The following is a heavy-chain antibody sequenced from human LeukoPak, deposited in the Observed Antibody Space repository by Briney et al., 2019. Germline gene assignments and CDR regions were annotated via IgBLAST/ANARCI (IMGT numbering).Heavy chain of an antibody. Sequence: GGSLRLSRAASGFTFSSYGMHWVRQAPGKGLEWVAVISYDGSNKYYADSVKGRFTISRDNSKNTLYLQMNSLRAEDTAVYYCAKLVREGFDYWGQGTLVTVSS. J-gene: IGHJ4*02. D-gene: IGHD1-26*01. CDR2: ISYDGSNK. CDR1: GFTFSSYG. CDR3: AKLVREGFDY. V-gene: IGHV3-30*18.